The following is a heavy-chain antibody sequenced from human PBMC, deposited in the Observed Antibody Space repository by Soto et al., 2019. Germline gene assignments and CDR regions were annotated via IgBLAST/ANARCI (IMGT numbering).Heavy chain of an antibody. CDR3: ARVGERAVADPGDAFDI. D-gene: IGHD6-19*01. CDR2: IWDDGSNK. J-gene: IGHJ3*02. V-gene: IGHV3-33*01. CDR1: GFTFSSYG. Sequence: QVQLVESGGGVVQPGRSLRLSCAASGFTFSSYGMHWVRQAPGKGLEWVAVIWDDGSNKYYADSVKGRFTISRDNSKNTLYLQMNSLRAEDTAVYYCARVGERAVADPGDAFDIWGQGTMVTVSS.